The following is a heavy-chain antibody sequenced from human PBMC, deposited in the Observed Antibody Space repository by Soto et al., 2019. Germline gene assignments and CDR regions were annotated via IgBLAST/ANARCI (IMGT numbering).Heavy chain of an antibody. Sequence: SETLSLTCTVSGGSISNYYWSWIRQPPGKGLEWIGYIYFDGTTNYNPSLKSRVTLSVDTSKNQFSLKLYFVTAADTAVYYCARENDGARDYWGQGTLVTVSS. CDR1: GGSISNYY. V-gene: IGHV4-59*12. CDR2: IYFDGTT. CDR3: ARENDGARDY. D-gene: IGHD1-1*01. J-gene: IGHJ4*02.